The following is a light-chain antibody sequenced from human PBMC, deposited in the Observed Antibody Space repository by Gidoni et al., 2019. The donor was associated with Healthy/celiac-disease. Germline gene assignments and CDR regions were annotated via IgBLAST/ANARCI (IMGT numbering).Light chain of an antibody. J-gene: IGKJ2*01. CDR3: QQLNSYPRT. CDR2: AAS. CDR1: QGSSSY. V-gene: IGKV1-9*01. Sequence: DIQLTQSPSFLSASVGDRVTITCLASQGSSSYLAWYQQKPGKAPKLLIYAASTLQSGVPSMFSGSGSGTEFTLPISSLQPEDFATYYCQQLNSYPRTFGQGTKLEIK.